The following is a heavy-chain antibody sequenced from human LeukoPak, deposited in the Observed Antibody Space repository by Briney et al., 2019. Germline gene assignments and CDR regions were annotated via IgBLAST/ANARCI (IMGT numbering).Heavy chain of an antibody. J-gene: IGHJ4*02. CDR1: GFTFSSYW. V-gene: IGHV3-74*01. CDR2: INSDGSST. D-gene: IGHD5-24*01. CDR3: ARGVEMATPKDYFDY. Sequence: GGSLRLSCAASGFTFSSYWMHRVRQAPGKGLVWVSRINSDGSSTSYADSVKGRFTISRDNAKNTLYLQMNSLRAEDTAVYYCARGVEMATPKDYFDYWGQGTLVTVSS.